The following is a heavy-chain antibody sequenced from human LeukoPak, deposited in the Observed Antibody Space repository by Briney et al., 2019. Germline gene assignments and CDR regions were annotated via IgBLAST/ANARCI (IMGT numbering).Heavy chain of an antibody. J-gene: IGHJ4*02. CDR3: ARGAEVRGVFDY. D-gene: IGHD3-10*01. CDR2: ISSSSSYI. V-gene: IGHV3-21*01. CDR1: GFTFSSYG. Sequence: PGGTLRLSCAASGFTFSSYGMSWVRQAPGKGLEWVSSISSSSSYIYYADSVKGRFTISRDNAKNSLYLQMNSLRAEDTAVYYCARGAEVRGVFDYWGQGTLVTVSS.